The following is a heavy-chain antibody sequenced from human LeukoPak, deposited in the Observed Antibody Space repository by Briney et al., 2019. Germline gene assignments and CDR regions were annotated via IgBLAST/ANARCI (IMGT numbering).Heavy chain of an antibody. D-gene: IGHD3-10*01. CDR3: AERGGSGSFQDYFDY. Sequence: GGSLRLSCAVSGFTVSSNYMSWVRQAPGKGLEWVSIIYSGDSTFYADSVKGRFTISRDNSKNTLYLQMNSLRAEDTAVYYCAERGGSGSFQDYFDYWGQGTLVTVSS. J-gene: IGHJ4*02. CDR1: GFTVSSNY. CDR2: IYSGDST. V-gene: IGHV3-66*01.